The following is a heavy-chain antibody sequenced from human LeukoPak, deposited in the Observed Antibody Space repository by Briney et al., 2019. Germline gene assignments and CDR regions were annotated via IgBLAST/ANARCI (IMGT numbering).Heavy chain of an antibody. CDR3: ARDMAYCSSTSCYGRNYYHYGMKI. V-gene: IGHV1-2*02. CDR1: GYTFNDYY. CDR2: INPNSGGT. J-gene: IGHJ6*01. Sequence: ASVTDSCKASGYTFNDYYMHWVRQAPGQGLEWMGWINPNSGGTNYAQKFQGRVTMTRDTSISTAYMELSRLRSDDTAVYYCARDMAYCSSTSCYGRNYYHYGMKIWGQGTTVTVSS. D-gene: IGHD2-2*01.